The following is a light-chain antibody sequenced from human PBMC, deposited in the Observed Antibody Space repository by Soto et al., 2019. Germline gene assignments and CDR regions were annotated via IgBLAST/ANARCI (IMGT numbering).Light chain of an antibody. CDR2: GAS. CDR3: QQYNNGPLPIT. V-gene: IGKV3-15*01. Sequence: EIVMTQSPATLSVSPGDRATLSCRASQSVITNLAWYQQKPGQAPRLLVYGASTRATDIPARFSGSGSGTEFTLSISSLQSEDFAVYYCQQYNNGPLPITFGQGTRLEIK. CDR1: QSVITN. J-gene: IGKJ5*01.